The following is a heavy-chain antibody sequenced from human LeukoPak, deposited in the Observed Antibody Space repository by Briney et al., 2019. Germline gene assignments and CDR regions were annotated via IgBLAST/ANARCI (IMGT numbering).Heavy chain of an antibody. D-gene: IGHD2-2*01. J-gene: IGHJ4*02. CDR2: MNPNSGNT. Sequence: ASVKVSCKASGYTFTSYDINWVRQATGQGLEWMGWMNPNSGNTGYAQKFQGRVTITRNTSISTAYMELSSLRSEDTAVYYCARVDCSSTSCYYSGVFDYWGRGTLVTVSS. V-gene: IGHV1-8*03. CDR3: ARVDCSSTSCYYSGVFDY. CDR1: GYTFTSYD.